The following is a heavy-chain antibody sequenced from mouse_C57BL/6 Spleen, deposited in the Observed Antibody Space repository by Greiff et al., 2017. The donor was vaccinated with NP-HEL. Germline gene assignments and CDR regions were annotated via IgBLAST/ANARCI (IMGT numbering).Heavy chain of an antibody. CDR3: ARSLRGVAY. J-gene: IGHJ3*01. Sequence: VQLQQSGAELVRPGSSVKLSCKASGYTFTSYWMHWVKQRPIQGLEWIGNIDPSDSETPSNQKFKDKATLPVYQSSSTAYMQLSSLTSEDSAVYYCARSLRGVAYWGQGTLVTVSA. V-gene: IGHV1-52*01. CDR2: IDPSDSET. CDR1: GYTFTSYW.